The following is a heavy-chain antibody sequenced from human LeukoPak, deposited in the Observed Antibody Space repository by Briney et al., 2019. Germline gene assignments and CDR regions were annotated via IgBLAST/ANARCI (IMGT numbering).Heavy chain of an antibody. CDR3: AKEGYCSSTSCRDAFDI. Sequence: ASVKVSCKASGYTFTSYGISWVRQAPGQGLEWMGWISAYNGNTNYAQKLQGRVTMTTDTSTSTAYMELRSLRSDDTAVYYCAKEGYCSSTSCRDAFDIWGQGTMVTVSS. D-gene: IGHD2-2*01. V-gene: IGHV1-18*01. CDR1: GYTFTSYG. J-gene: IGHJ3*02. CDR2: ISAYNGNT.